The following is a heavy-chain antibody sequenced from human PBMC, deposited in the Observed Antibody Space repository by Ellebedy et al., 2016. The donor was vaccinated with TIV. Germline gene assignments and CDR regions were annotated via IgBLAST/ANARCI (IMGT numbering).Heavy chain of an antibody. V-gene: IGHV4-39*01. D-gene: IGHD4-17*01. CDR3: ARPLRSTVTTSIYFDY. CDR2: IYYSGST. CDR1: GGSISSSSFF. Sequence: SETLSLXXTVSGGSISSSSFFWGWLRQPPGKGLEWIGIIYYSGSTYYNPSLNSRVTISLDTSKNQFSLNLSSVTAADAAVYYCARPLRSTVTTSIYFDYWGQGALVTVSS. J-gene: IGHJ4*02.